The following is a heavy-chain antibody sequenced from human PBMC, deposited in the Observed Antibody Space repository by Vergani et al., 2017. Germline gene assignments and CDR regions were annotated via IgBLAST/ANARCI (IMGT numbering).Heavy chain of an antibody. CDR3: AKDRRGTIAAAGTSELGY. V-gene: IGHV3-30*18. CDR1: GFTFSSYG. D-gene: IGHD6-13*01. Sequence: QVQLVESGGGVVQPGRSLRLSCAASGFTFSSYGMHWVRQAPGKGLEWVAVISYDGTNKYHADSVKGRFTISRDNSKNTLYMQMNSLRAEDTAVYYCAKDRRGTIAAAGTSELGYWGQGTLVTVSS. J-gene: IGHJ4*02. CDR2: ISYDGTNK.